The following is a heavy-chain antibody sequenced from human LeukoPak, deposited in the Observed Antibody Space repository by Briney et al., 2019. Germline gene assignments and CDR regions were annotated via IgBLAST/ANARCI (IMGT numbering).Heavy chain of an antibody. CDR1: GFTFSNYA. CDR3: ARGGDYGSGSFRWRHFDY. Sequence: PGRSLRLSCAASGFTFSNYALHWVCQAPGKGLEWVTVISYDGNNKYYADSVTGRFTISRDNSKNTLYLQMNSLRTEDTAVYYCARGGDYGSGSFRWRHFDYWGQGTLVTVSS. V-gene: IGHV3-30*04. J-gene: IGHJ4*02. D-gene: IGHD3-10*01. CDR2: ISYDGNNK.